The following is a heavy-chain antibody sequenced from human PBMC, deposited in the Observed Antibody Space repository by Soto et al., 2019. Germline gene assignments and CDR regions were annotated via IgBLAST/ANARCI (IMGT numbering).Heavy chain of an antibody. CDR2: ISAYNGNT. Sequence: APVKVSCKASGYTFTSYGISWVRQAHGQGLEWMGWISAYNGNTNYAQKLQGRVTMTTDTSTSTAYMELRSLRSDDTAVYYCARDLPEMATNYYYYYGMDVWGQGTTVTVSS. CDR3: ARDLPEMATNYYYYYGMDV. V-gene: IGHV1-18*01. J-gene: IGHJ6*02. CDR1: GYTFTSYG. D-gene: IGHD5-12*01.